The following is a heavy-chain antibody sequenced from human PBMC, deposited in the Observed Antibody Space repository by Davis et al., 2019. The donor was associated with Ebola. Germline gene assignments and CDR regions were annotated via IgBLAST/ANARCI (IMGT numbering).Heavy chain of an antibody. CDR1: GYTFTSYA. D-gene: IGHD6-19*01. CDR3: ARDLRGWYSFDY. J-gene: IGHJ4*02. Sequence: ASVKVSCKASGYTFTSYAMHWVRQAPGQRLEWMGWINAGNGNTKYSQKFQGRVTITRDTSASTAYMELSSLRSEDTAVYYCARDLRGWYSFDYWDQGTLVTVSS. CDR2: INAGNGNT. V-gene: IGHV1-3*01.